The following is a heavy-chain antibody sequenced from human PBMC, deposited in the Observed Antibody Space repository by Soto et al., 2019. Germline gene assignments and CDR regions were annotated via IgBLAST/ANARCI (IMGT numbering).Heavy chain of an antibody. D-gene: IGHD3-10*01. CDR1: GGSISSSSYY. V-gene: IGHV4-39*01. Sequence: SETLSLTCTVSGGSISSSSYYWGWIRQPPGKGLEWIGSIYYSGSTYYNPSLKSRVTISVDTSKNQFSLKLSSVTAADTAVYYCAQFNRGPFDYWGQGTLVTVSS. J-gene: IGHJ4*02. CDR3: AQFNRGPFDY. CDR2: IYYSGST.